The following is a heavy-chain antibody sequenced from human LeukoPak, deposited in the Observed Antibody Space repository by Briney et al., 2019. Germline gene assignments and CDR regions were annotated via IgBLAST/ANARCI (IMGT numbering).Heavy chain of an antibody. CDR3: ARDKGARDYGGNYFDY. Sequence: PSQTLSLTCTVSGGSLSSGGYYWSWIRQPPGKGLEWIGYIYHSGSTYYNPSLKSRVTISVDTSKNQFSLKLSSVTAADTAVYYCARDKGARDYGGNYFDYWGQGTLVIVSS. CDR1: GGSLSSGGYY. J-gene: IGHJ4*02. CDR2: IYHSGST. D-gene: IGHD4-23*01. V-gene: IGHV4-30-2*01.